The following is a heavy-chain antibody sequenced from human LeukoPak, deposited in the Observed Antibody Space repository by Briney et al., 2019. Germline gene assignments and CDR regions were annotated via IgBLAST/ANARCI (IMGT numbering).Heavy chain of an antibody. Sequence: ASVKVSCKASRYTFTRYGISWVRQAPGQGLEWMGWISAYNGNTNYVQKLQGRVTMTTDTSTSTAYMELRSLRSDDTAVYYCARVGDFGVVIIPVFMGFDPWGQGTLVTVSS. D-gene: IGHD3-3*01. CDR3: ARVGDFGVVIIPVFMGFDP. V-gene: IGHV1-18*01. J-gene: IGHJ5*02. CDR1: RYTFTRYG. CDR2: ISAYNGNT.